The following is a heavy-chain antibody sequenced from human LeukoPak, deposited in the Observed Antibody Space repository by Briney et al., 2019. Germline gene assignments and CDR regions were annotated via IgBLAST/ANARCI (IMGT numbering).Heavy chain of an antibody. D-gene: IGHD6-13*01. CDR2: IYYSGST. CDR3: AKDLTPRDSRSWYTDAFDI. CDR1: GGSISSYY. V-gene: IGHV4-59*01. J-gene: IGHJ3*02. Sequence: SETLSLTCTVSGGSISSYYWSWIRQPPGKGLEWIGYIYYSGSTNYNPSLKSRVTISVDTSKNQFSLELSSVTAADTAVYYCAKDLTPRDSRSWYTDAFDIWGQGTMVTVSS.